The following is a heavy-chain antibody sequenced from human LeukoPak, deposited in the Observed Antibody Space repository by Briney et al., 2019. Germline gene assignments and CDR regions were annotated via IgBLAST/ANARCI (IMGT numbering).Heavy chain of an antibody. CDR2: INPNSGGT. J-gene: IGHJ1*01. V-gene: IGHV1-2*02. CDR3: ARSIAAAGTGGLEYFQH. D-gene: IGHD6-13*01. Sequence: ATVKVSCKASGYTFTGYYMHWVRQAPGQGLEWMGWINPNSGGTNYAQKFQGRVTMTRDTSISTAYMELSRLRSDDTAVYYCARSIAAAGTGGLEYFQHWGQGTLVTVSS. CDR1: GYTFTGYY.